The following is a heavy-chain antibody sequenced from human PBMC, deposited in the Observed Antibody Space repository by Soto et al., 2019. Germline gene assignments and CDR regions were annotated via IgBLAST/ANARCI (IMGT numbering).Heavy chain of an antibody. D-gene: IGHD2-15*01. Sequence: LRLSCAASGFTFSSYSMNWVRQAPGKGLEWVSSISSSSSYIYYADSVKGRFTISRDNAKNSLYLQMNSLRAEDTAVYYCARDRSPIVVVVAATGGMDVWGQGTTVTVSS. CDR2: ISSSSSYI. CDR3: ARDRSPIVVVVAATGGMDV. CDR1: GFTFSSYS. V-gene: IGHV3-21*01. J-gene: IGHJ6*02.